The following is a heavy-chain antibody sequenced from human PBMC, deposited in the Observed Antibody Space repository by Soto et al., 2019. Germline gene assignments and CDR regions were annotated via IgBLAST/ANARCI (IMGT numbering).Heavy chain of an antibody. D-gene: IGHD3-22*01. V-gene: IGHV4-61*01. CDR1: GASVSSASYY. CDR3: ARDTTEYYYDSSVHD. Sequence: SETLSLTCTVSGASVSSASYYWSWIRQPPGNGLEWIGYIYYSGRTDYNPSLKSRVTISLDTSKNQFSLKLSSVTAADTAVYYCARDTTEYYYDSSVHDWGQGTLVTVSS. CDR2: IYYSGRT. J-gene: IGHJ4*02.